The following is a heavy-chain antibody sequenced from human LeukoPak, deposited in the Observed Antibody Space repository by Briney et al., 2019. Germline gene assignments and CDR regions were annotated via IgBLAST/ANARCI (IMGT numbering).Heavy chain of an antibody. CDR3: ARGYTAMVIAVAMNLDY. J-gene: IGHJ4*02. D-gene: IGHD5-18*01. Sequence: QSGGSLRLSCAASGFTFSSYWMHWVRQAPGKGLERVAVISYDGSNKYYADSVKGRFTISRDNSKNTLYLQMNSLRAEDTAVYYCARGYTAMVIAVAMNLDYWGQGTLVTVSS. V-gene: IGHV3-30-3*01. CDR1: GFTFSSYW. CDR2: ISYDGSNK.